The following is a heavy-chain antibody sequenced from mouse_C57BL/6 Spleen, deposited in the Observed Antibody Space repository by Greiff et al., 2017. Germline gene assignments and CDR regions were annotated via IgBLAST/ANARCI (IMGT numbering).Heavy chain of an antibody. CDR3: ARVDGYSFDY. V-gene: IGHV1-80*01. Sequence: QVQLQQSGAELVKPGASVKISCKASVYAFSSYWMNWVKQRPGTGLEWIGQIYPGDGDPTYKGKLKGKATLTADKSSSTAYMQLSSLTSEDSAVYFCARVDGYSFDYWGQGTTLTVSS. J-gene: IGHJ2*01. D-gene: IGHD2-3*01. CDR2: IYPGDGDP. CDR1: VYAFSSYW.